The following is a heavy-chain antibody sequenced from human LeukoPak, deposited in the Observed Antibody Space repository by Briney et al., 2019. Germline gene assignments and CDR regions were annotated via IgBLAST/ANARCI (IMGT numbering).Heavy chain of an antibody. CDR2: IYPGDSDT. V-gene: IGHV5-51*01. D-gene: IGHD6-19*01. CDR3: ARHKEDNGWDLDY. CDR1: GYTFIRYW. J-gene: IGHJ4*02. Sequence: GESLKISCKASGYTFIRYWIGWVRQMPGRGLESMGFIYPGDSDTRYSPSFEGQVTISADRSITTAYLQWNSLKASDTAIYYCARHKEDNGWDLDYWGPGTLVTVSS.